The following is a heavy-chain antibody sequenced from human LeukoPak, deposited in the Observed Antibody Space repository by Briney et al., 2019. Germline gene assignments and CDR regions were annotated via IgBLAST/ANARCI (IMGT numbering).Heavy chain of an antibody. V-gene: IGHV5-51*01. J-gene: IGHJ4*02. CDR3: ARISDCSRGSCYGVDY. D-gene: IGHD2-15*01. CDR1: GYSFTSYW. CDR2: IAPSDSDT. Sequence: GESLKISCKGSGYSFTSYWIGWVRQMPGKGLEWMGIIAPSDSDTRYSPSFQGQVTISADKSISTAFLQWSSLKASDTAMYYCARISDCSRGSCYGVDYWGQGTLVTVSS.